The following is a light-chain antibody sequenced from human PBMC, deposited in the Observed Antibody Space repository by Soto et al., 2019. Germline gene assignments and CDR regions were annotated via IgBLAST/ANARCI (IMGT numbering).Light chain of an antibody. CDR1: QSVRSN. CDR3: QQYNNWPSIT. CDR2: AAS. V-gene: IGKV3-15*01. J-gene: IGKJ5*01. Sequence: EIVMTQSPGTLSVSPGERATLSCRASQSVRSNLAWYQQKPGQAPRLVIYAASTRATGIPARVSGSGYGTEFTLTISSLQSEDFAVYYCQQYNNWPSITFGQGTRLEIK.